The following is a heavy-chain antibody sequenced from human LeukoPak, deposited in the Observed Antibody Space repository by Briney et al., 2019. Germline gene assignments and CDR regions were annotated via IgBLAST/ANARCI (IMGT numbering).Heavy chain of an antibody. CDR1: GGTFSSYA. D-gene: IGHD4-23*01. CDR3: ARVTRRYYYYMDV. Sequence: ASVKVSRKASGGTFSSYAISWVRQAPGQGLEWMGGIIPIFGTANYAQKFQGRVTITTDESTSTAYMELSSLRSEDTAVDYCARVTRRYYYYMDVWGKGTTVTVSS. CDR2: IIPIFGTA. J-gene: IGHJ6*03. V-gene: IGHV1-69*05.